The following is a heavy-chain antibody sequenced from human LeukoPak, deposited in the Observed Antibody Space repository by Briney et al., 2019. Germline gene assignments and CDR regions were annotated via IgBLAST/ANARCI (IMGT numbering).Heavy chain of an antibody. D-gene: IGHD1-1*01. V-gene: IGHV4-61*02. Sequence: SETLSLXCTVSGGSSSSGNYYWSWSRQPAGKGLEWIGRIYTSGSTNYNPSLKSRVTISVDTSKNQFSLKLSSVTAADTAAYYCARASLWELDAFDIWGQGTMVTVSS. CDR2: IYTSGST. CDR3: ARASLWELDAFDI. J-gene: IGHJ3*02. CDR1: GGSSSSGNYY.